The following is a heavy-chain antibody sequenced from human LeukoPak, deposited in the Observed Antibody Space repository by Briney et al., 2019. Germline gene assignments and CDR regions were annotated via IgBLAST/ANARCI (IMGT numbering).Heavy chain of an antibody. D-gene: IGHD2-15*01. CDR2: INPNRDGT. Sequence: ASVKVSCKASGYTFTGYYMHWVRQAPGQGLEWMRWINPNRDGTNYAQKFQGRVTMTRDTAISTAYMDQSRLRSDDTAVYYCARGRYCSGGSFYSGWFDPWGQGTLVTVSS. J-gene: IGHJ5*02. CDR3: ARGRYCSGGSFYSGWFDP. CDR1: GYTFTGYY. V-gene: IGHV1-2*02.